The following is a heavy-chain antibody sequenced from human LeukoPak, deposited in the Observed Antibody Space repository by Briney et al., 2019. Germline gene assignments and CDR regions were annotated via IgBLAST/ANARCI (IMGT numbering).Heavy chain of an antibody. CDR3: AREWGPAAMAHTLN. CDR1: GGSISSSNW. D-gene: IGHD2-2*01. CDR2: IYHSGST. J-gene: IGHJ4*02. Sequence: SETLSLTCAVSGGSISSSNWWSWVRQPPGKGLEWIGEIYHSGSTNYNPSLKSRVTISVDKSKNQFSLKLSSVTAADTAVYYCAREWGPAAMAHTLNWGQGTLVTVSS. V-gene: IGHV4-4*02.